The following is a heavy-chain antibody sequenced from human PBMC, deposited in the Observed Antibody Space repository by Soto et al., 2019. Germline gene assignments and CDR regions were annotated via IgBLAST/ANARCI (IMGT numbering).Heavy chain of an antibody. D-gene: IGHD3-22*01. CDR3: ARDLDSSGYYSNWFDP. J-gene: IGHJ5*02. CDR2: IYYSGST. Sequence: PSETLSLTCTVSGGSISSGDYYWSWIRRPPGKGLEWIGYIYYSGSTYYNPSLKSRVTISVDTSKNQFSLKLSSVTAADTAVYYCARDLDSSGYYSNWFDPWGQGTLVTVSS. V-gene: IGHV4-30-4*01. CDR1: GGSISSGDYY.